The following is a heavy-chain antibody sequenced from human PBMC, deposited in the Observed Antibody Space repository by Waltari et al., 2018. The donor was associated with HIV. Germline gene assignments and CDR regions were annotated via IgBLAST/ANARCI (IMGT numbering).Heavy chain of an antibody. CDR3: ARGHYDYVWGAGGWFDP. Sequence: QVQLVQSGAEVKKPGASVKVSCKASGYTFTSYDINWVRQATGQGLEWMGWMNPNSGNTGYAQKFQGRVTMTRNTSISTAYMELSSLRSEDTAVYYCARGHYDYVWGAGGWFDPWGQGTLVTVSS. J-gene: IGHJ5*02. V-gene: IGHV1-8*01. CDR2: MNPNSGNT. CDR1: GYTFTSYD. D-gene: IGHD3-16*01.